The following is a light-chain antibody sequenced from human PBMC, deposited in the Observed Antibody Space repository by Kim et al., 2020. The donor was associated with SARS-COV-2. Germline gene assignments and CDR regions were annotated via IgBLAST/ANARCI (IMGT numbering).Light chain of an antibody. V-gene: IGLV4-69*01. CDR3: QAWGTGINWV. J-gene: IGLJ3*02. Sequence: SVKLTCTLSSGHSNYAIAWHQQQPEKGPRYLMKVNIDGSHSKGDGIPDRFSGSSSGTERYLTISSLQSEDEADYYGQAWGTGINWVFGGGTQLIVL. CDR1: SGHSNYA. CDR2: VNIDGSH.